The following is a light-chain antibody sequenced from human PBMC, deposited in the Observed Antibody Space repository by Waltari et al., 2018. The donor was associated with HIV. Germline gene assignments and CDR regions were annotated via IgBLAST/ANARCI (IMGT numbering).Light chain of an antibody. CDR2: HNN. J-gene: IGLJ3*02. V-gene: IGLV1-47*01. CDR3: ATWDDSLSAWL. CDR1: SSNVVTKY. Sequence: QSVLTQPPSASGTPGQRVTISCSGSSSNVVTKYVNWYKQLPGTAPELVIYHNNQRPFGVPDRFSGSKSCTSASLAISGLRSEDEADYYCATWDDSLSAWLFGGGTRLSVL.